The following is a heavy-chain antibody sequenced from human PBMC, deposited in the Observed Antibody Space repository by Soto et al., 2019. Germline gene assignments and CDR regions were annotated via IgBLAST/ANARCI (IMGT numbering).Heavy chain of an antibody. Sequence: PGESLKISCKGSGYSFTSYWISWVRQMPGKGLEWMGRIDPSDSYTNYSPSFQGHVTISADKSISTAYLQWSSLKASDTAMYYCARWGYYDSSGYYLGFLGYYFDYWGQGTLVTASS. V-gene: IGHV5-10-1*01. CDR2: IDPSDSYT. CDR3: ARWGYYDSSGYYLGFLGYYFDY. D-gene: IGHD3-22*01. CDR1: GYSFTSYW. J-gene: IGHJ4*02.